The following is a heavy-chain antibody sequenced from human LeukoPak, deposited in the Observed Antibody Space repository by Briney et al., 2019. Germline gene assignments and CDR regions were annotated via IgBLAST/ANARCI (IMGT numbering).Heavy chain of an antibody. CDR1: GGTFRSYA. CDR3: ARPDDSSGYYYGEWTFDY. Sequence: SVKVSCKASGGTFRSYAISWVRQAPGQGLEWMGGIIPIFGTANYAQKFQGRVTITTDESTSTAYMELSSLRSEDTAVYYCARPDDSSGYYYGEWTFDYWGQGTLVTVSS. J-gene: IGHJ4*02. D-gene: IGHD3-22*01. V-gene: IGHV1-69*05. CDR2: IIPIFGTA.